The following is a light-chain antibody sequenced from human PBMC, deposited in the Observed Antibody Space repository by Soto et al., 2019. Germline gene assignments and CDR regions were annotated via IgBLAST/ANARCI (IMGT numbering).Light chain of an antibody. Sequence: VVKQSPGTLSLKTGARATLSCRASQSVAGRDLAWYQQKHGQAPRLFIYGASSRATGIPDRFSASVYGTAGNLTISRLDPEDGEVYYCQQSGCPVWTFGQGTNVDI. J-gene: IGKJ1*01. CDR3: QQSGCPVWT. V-gene: IGKV3-20*01. CDR1: QSVAGRD. CDR2: GAS.